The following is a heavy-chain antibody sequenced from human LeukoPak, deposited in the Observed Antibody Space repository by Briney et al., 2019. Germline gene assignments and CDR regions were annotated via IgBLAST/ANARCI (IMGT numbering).Heavy chain of an antibody. CDR2: IRYDAITQ. V-gene: IGHV3-30*02. J-gene: IGHJ4*02. CDR1: GFTFSTHD. CDR3: AKDKLWGEDYFDY. Sequence: PGGSLRLSCAASGFTFSTHDLNWVRQAPGKGLKWVAFIRYDAITQYYADSVKGRFTISRDNSKNTLYLQMNSLRAEDTAIYYCAKDKLWGEDYFDYWGQGTLVTVSS. D-gene: IGHD3-16*01.